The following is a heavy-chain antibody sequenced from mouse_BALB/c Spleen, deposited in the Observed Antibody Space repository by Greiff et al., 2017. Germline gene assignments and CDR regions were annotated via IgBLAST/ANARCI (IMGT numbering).Heavy chain of an antibody. Sequence: VQGVESGPGLVAPSQSLSITCTVSGFSLTSYGVHWVRQPPGKGLEWLGVIWAGGSTNYNSALMSRLSISKDNSKSQVFLKMNSLQTDDTAMYYCARDGGKNYYYFDYWGQGTTLTVSS. CDR2: IWAGGST. J-gene: IGHJ2*01. CDR1: GFSLTSYG. D-gene: IGHD2-1*01. CDR3: ARDGGKNYYYFDY. V-gene: IGHV2-9*02.